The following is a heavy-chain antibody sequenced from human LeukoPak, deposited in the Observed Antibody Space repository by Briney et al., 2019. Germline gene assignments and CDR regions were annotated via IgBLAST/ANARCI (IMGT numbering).Heavy chain of an antibody. J-gene: IGHJ4*02. Sequence: SETLSLTCTVSGGSISSYYWSWIRQPPGKGLEWIGYIYYSGSTNYNPSLKSRVTISVDTSKNQFSLKLSSVTAADTAVYYCARQLAMYYFDYWGQGTLVTVSS. D-gene: IGHD6-13*01. CDR1: GGSISSYY. V-gene: IGHV4-59*08. CDR2: IYYSGST. CDR3: ARQLAMYYFDY.